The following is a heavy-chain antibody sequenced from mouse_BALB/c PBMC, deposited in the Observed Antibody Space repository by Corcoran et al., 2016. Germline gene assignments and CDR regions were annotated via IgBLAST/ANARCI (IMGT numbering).Heavy chain of an antibody. J-gene: IGHJ1*01. CDR1: GYTFTSYV. CDR3: ARSYDVRSYWYFDV. D-gene: IGHD2-12*01. CDR2: INPYNDGT. Sequence: EVQLQQSGPELVKPGASVKMSCKASGYTFTSYVMHWVKQKPGQGLEWIGYINPYNDGTKYNEKFKGKATLTSDKSSSTAYMELSSLTSEDSAVYYCARSYDVRSYWYFDVWGSGTTVTVSS. V-gene: IGHV1S136*01.